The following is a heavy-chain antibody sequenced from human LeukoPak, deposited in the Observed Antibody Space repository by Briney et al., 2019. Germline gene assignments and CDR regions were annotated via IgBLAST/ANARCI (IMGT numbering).Heavy chain of an antibody. J-gene: IGHJ5*02. D-gene: IGHD2-15*01. V-gene: IGHV1-69*05. Sequence: SVKVSCKASGGTFSSYAISWVRQAPGQGLEWMGRIIPIFGTANYAQKFQGRVTITTDESTSTAYMGLSSLRSEDTAVYYCARGPLYCSGGSCHNWFDPWGQGTLVTVSS. CDR1: GGTFSSYA. CDR3: ARGPLYCSGGSCHNWFDP. CDR2: IIPIFGTA.